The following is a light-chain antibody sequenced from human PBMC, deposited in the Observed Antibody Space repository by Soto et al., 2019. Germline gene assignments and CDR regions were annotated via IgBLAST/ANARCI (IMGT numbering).Light chain of an antibody. CDR2: GAS. CDR3: QQYNNWPPA. V-gene: IGKV3-15*01. Sequence: EIVMTQSPATLSVSPGERATLSGRDSQSVSSNLAWYQQKPGQAPRLLIYGASTRATGIPARFSGSGSGTEFTLTISSLQSEDFAVYYCQQYNNWPPAFGQGTKLEIK. CDR1: QSVSSN. J-gene: IGKJ2*01.